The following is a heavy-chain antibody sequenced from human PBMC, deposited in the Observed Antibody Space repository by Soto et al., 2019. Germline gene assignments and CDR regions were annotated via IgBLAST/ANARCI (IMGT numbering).Heavy chain of an antibody. Sequence: GGSLRLSCAASGFTFSSYWMHWVRQAPGKGLEWVSHISSNSSTIYYADSVKGRFTISRDNAKNSLYLQMNSLRAEDTAVYYCARDYSSYGPFDYWGQGTLVTVSS. D-gene: IGHD5-18*01. CDR1: GFTFSSYW. CDR2: ISSNSSTI. V-gene: IGHV3-48*01. CDR3: ARDYSSYGPFDY. J-gene: IGHJ4*02.